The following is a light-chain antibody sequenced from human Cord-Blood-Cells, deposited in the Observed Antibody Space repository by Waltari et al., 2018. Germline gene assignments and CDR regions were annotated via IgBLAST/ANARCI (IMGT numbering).Light chain of an antibody. CDR2: GAS. CDR3: QQYKNWPRT. V-gene: IGKV3-15*01. J-gene: IGKJ1*01. Sequence: EIVMTQSPATLSVSPGERATLSCRASQSVSSNLAWYQQKPGQALRLLIYGASTRATGIPARFSGSQSGTYFTLTISSLQSEDFAVYYCQQYKNWPRTFGQGTKVEIK. CDR1: QSVSSN.